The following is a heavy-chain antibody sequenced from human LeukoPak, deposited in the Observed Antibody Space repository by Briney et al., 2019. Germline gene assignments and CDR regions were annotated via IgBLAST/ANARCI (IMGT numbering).Heavy chain of an antibody. CDR2: INPSNGDT. CDR3: ARVGSSGWYVHPTLDY. V-gene: IGHV1-2*02. J-gene: IGHJ4*02. D-gene: IGHD6-19*01. CDR1: GYTFSDYY. Sequence: ASVKVSCKASGYTFSDYYIHWVRQAPGQGLEWMAWINPSNGDTNYAQKFQGRVTMTRDTSISTVYMELTRPISDDTAVYYCARVGSSGWYVHPTLDYWGQGTLVTVSS.